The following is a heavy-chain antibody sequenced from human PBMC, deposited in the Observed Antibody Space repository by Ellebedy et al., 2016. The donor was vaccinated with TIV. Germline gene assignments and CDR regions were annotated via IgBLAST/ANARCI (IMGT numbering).Heavy chain of an antibody. CDR2: INPNSGGT. J-gene: IGHJ4*02. D-gene: IGHD3-22*01. CDR3: ARGRKQNRNYYDSSGYYYFDY. Sequence: AASVKVSCKASGYTFTGYYMHWVRQAPGQGLEWMGWINPNSGGTNYAQKFQGRVTMTRDTSISTAYMELSRLRSDDTAVYYCARGRKQNRNYYDSSGYYYFDYWGQGTLVTVSS. CDR1: GYTFTGYY. V-gene: IGHV1-2*02.